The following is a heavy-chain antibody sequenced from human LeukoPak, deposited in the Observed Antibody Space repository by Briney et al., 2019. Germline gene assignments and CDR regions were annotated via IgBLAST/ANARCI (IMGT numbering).Heavy chain of an antibody. CDR1: GGTFSSYA. J-gene: IGHJ4*02. CDR3: ARGPGTTFGLDY. D-gene: IGHD1-1*01. CDR2: IIPIFGTA. V-gene: IGHV1-69*13. Sequence: AASVKVSCKAPGGTFSSYAISWVRQAPGQGLEWMGGIIPIFGTANYAQKFQGRVTITADESTSTAYMELSSLRSEDTAVYYCARGPGTTFGLDYWGQGTLVTVSS.